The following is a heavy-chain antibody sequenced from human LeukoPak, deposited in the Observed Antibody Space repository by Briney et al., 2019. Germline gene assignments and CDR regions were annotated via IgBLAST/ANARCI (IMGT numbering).Heavy chain of an antibody. D-gene: IGHD5-12*01. Sequence: GGSLRLSCAASGFTFSSYSMNWVRQAPGKGLEWVSSISSSSSYIYYADSVKGRFTISSDNAKNSLYLQMNSLRAEDTAVYYCARDPIRGDAFDIWGQGTMVTVSS. CDR1: GFTFSSYS. CDR3: ARDPIRGDAFDI. J-gene: IGHJ3*02. CDR2: ISSSSSYI. V-gene: IGHV3-21*01.